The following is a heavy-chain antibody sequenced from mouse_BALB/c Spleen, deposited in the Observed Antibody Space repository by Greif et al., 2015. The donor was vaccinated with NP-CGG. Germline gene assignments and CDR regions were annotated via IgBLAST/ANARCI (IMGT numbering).Heavy chain of an antibody. D-gene: IGHD1-1*01. J-gene: IGHJ3*01. CDR1: GFNIKDYY. CDR2: IDPENGDT. CDR3: IRYGSSYEFAY. Sequence: EVQLVESGAELVRSGASVKLSCTASGFNIKDYYMHWVKQRPEQGLEWIGWIDPENGDTEYAPKFQGKATMTADTSSNTAYLQLSSLTSEDTAVYYCIRYGSSYEFAYWGQGTLVTVSA. V-gene: IGHV14-4*02.